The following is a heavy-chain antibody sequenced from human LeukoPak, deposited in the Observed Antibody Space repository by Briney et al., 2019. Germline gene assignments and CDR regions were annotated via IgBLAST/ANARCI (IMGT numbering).Heavy chain of an antibody. CDR3: ARALYDSSGYYYTNSDAFDI. Sequence: GGSLRLSCAASGFTFSSYSMNWVRQAPGKGLEWVSSISSSSSYIYYADSVKGRFTISRDNAKNSLYLQMNSLRAEDTAVYYCARALYDSSGYYYTNSDAFDIWGQGTMVTVPS. D-gene: IGHD3-22*01. CDR2: ISSSSSYI. V-gene: IGHV3-21*01. J-gene: IGHJ3*02. CDR1: GFTFSSYS.